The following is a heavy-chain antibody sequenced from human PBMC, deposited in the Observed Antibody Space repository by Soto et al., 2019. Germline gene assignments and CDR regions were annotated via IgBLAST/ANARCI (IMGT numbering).Heavy chain of an antibody. V-gene: IGHV3-23*01. CDR1: GFTFSSYA. J-gene: IGHJ4*02. CDR2: ISGGSGST. Sequence: LRLSCAASGFTFSSYAMSWVRQAPGKGLEWVSGISGGSGSTFYADSVKGRFTISRDNSHNTLYLQVHSLTAEDTAVYYCAKDRRAGGNSAFYFDFWGQGAQVTVSS. D-gene: IGHD3-16*01. CDR3: AKDRRAGGNSAFYFDF.